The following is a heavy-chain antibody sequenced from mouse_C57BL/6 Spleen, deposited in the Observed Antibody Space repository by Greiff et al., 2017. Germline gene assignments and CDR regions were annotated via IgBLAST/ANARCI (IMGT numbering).Heavy chain of an antibody. CDR2: INPSNGGT. CDR3: AREAYDYDGCAY. V-gene: IGHV1-53*01. Sequence: QVQLQQPGTELAKPGASVKLSCKASGYTFTSYWMHWVKQRPGQGLEWIGNINPSNGGTNYNEKFKSKATLTVDKSSSTAYMQLSSLTSEDSAVYYCAREAYDYDGCAYWGQGTLVTVSA. J-gene: IGHJ3*01. D-gene: IGHD2-4*01. CDR1: GYTFTSYW.